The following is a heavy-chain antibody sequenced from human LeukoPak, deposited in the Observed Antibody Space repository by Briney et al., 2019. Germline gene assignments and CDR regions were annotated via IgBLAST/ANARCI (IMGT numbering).Heavy chain of an antibody. V-gene: IGHV4-39*01. CDR1: GGSISSSSYY. CDR3: ARGPVTRYNWFDP. D-gene: IGHD4-17*01. Sequence: ASETLSLTCTVSGGSISSSSYYWGWIRQPPGKGLEWIGSIYYSGSTYYNPSLKSRVTISVDTSKNQFSLKLSSVTAADTAVYYCARGPVTRYNWFDPWGQGTLVTVSS. CDR2: IYYSGST. J-gene: IGHJ5*02.